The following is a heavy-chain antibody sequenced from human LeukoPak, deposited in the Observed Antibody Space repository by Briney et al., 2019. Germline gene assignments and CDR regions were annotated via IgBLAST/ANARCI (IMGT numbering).Heavy chain of an antibody. CDR2: ISSSGSTI. CDR3: ARDRPYGGTGDFDY. V-gene: IGHV3-11*04. D-gene: IGHD4-23*01. Sequence: GGSLRLSCAASGFTFSDYYMSWIRQAPGKGLEWVSYISSSGSTIYYADSVKGRFTISRDNSKNTLYLQMNTLRAEDTAVYYCARDRPYGGTGDFDYWGQGTLVTVSS. CDR1: GFTFSDYY. J-gene: IGHJ4*02.